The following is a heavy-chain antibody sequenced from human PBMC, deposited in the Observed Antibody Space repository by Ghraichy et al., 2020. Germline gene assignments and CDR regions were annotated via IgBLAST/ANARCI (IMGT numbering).Heavy chain of an antibody. J-gene: IGHJ4*02. D-gene: IGHD5-18*01. CDR1: GGSFSGYY. CDR3: ARYGYSYGYCDY. V-gene: IGHV4-34*01. Sequence: SETLSLTCAVYGGSFSGYYWSWIRQPPGKGLEWIGEINHSGSTNYNPSLKSRVTISVDTSKNQFSLKLSSVTAADTAVYYCARYGYSYGYCDYWGQGTLVTVSS. CDR2: INHSGST.